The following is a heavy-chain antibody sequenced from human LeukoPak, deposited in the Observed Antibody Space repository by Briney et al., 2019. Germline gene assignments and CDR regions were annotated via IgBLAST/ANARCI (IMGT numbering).Heavy chain of an antibody. CDR1: GYTFTGYY. CDR2: INPNSGGT. Sequence: EASVKVSCKASGYTFTGYYMHWVRQAPGQGLEWMGWINPNSGGTNYAQKFQGRVTMTRDTSISTAYMELSRLRSDDTAVYYCARGAGVPAAMGAYYYYYYMDVWGKGTTVTISS. D-gene: IGHD2-2*01. J-gene: IGHJ6*03. CDR3: ARGAGVPAAMGAYYYYYYMDV. V-gene: IGHV1-2*02.